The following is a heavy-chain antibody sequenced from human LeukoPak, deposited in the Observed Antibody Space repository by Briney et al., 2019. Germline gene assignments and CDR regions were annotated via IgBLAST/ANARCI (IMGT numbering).Heavy chain of an antibody. J-gene: IGHJ4*02. V-gene: IGHV3-21*01. CDR3: ARARLSFTRGIGANYFDY. CDR1: GFTFSTYT. CDR2: ITSSSSYI. D-gene: IGHD2-15*01. Sequence: GGSLRLFCAASGFTFSTYTMNWVRQAPGKGLEWVSSITSSSSYIYYADSVKGRFTISRDNAKNFLYLQVNSLRADDTAVYYCARARLSFTRGIGANYFDYWGQGTPVTVSS.